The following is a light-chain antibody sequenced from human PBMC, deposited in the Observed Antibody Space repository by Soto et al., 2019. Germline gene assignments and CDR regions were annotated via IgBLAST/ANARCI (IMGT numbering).Light chain of an antibody. CDR2: DAS. J-gene: IGKJ1*01. CDR1: QTISTW. V-gene: IGKV1-5*01. Sequence: DIQVTQSPPTLSASVGERVTITCRASQTISTWMAWYQQKPGKAPKLLVYDASSLESGVPSRFSGSGSGTEFTLTTSSLQPDDFATYFCQQSYSTPPWTFGQGTKVDI. CDR3: QQSYSTPPWT.